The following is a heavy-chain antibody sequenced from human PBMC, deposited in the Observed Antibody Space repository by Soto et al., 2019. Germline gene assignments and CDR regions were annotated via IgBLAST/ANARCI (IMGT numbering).Heavy chain of an antibody. Sequence: QVQLQESGPGLVKPSQTLSLTCTVSGGSISSGGYYWSWIRQHPGKGLEWIGYIYYSGSTYYNPSLKSXDTXSXATSKNQFSLKLSSVTAADTAVYYCARDEIDSNYTNWGQGTLVTVSS. CDR1: GGSISSGGYY. V-gene: IGHV4-31*03. J-gene: IGHJ4*02. D-gene: IGHD3-10*01. CDR2: IYYSGST. CDR3: ARDEIDSNYTN.